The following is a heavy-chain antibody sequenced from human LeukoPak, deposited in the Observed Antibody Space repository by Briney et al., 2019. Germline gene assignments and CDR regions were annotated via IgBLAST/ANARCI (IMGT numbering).Heavy chain of an antibody. J-gene: IGHJ4*02. CDR3: ARLLHGYSYGFYYFDY. Sequence: GGSLRLSCAACGFTFSSFWMHWVRQAPGKGLVWVSRINSDGSSTSYADSVKGRFTISRDNAKNTLYLQMNSLRAEDTAVYYCARLLHGYSYGFYYFDYWGQGTLVTVSS. D-gene: IGHD5-18*01. V-gene: IGHV3-74*01. CDR2: INSDGSST. CDR1: GFTFSSFW.